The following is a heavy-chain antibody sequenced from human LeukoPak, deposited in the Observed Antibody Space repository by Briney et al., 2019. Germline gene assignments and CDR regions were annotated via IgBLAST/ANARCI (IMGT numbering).Heavy chain of an antibody. Sequence: SGTLSLTCTVSGGSISSYYWSWFRQPPGKGLEWIGYIYTSGSTNYNPSLKSRVTISVDTSKNQFSLKLSSVTAADTAVYYCARRPGYYYYMDVWGKGTTVTVSS. V-gene: IGHV4-4*09. CDR1: GGSISSYY. CDR2: IYTSGST. CDR3: ARRPGYYYYMDV. J-gene: IGHJ6*03.